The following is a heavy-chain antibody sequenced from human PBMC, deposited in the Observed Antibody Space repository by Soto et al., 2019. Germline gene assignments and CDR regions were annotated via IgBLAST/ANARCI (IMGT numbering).Heavy chain of an antibody. CDR1: GFTFSNYW. Sequence: EVQLVESGGGLVQPGGSLRLSCAASGFTFSNYWMNWVRQAPGKGLEWVANINEDGSEKYYVDSAKGRFTISRDNAKNSLYMQMSRLRAEDTAVYYCERDLFDYRGQGTLVTVSS. V-gene: IGHV3-7*01. J-gene: IGHJ4*02. CDR2: INEDGSEK. CDR3: ERDLFDY.